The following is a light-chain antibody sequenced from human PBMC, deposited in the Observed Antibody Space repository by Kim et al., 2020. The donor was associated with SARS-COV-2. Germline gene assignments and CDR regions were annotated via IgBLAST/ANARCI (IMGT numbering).Light chain of an antibody. CDR3: QQYYSTPYT. J-gene: IGKJ2*01. Sequence: RATINCKSSQSVLYSSNNKNYLAWYQQKPGQPPNLLIYWASTRESGAPDRFSGSGSGTDFTLTISSLQAEDVAVYYCQQYYSTPYTFGQGTKLEI. V-gene: IGKV4-1*01. CDR2: WAS. CDR1: QSVLYSSNNKNY.